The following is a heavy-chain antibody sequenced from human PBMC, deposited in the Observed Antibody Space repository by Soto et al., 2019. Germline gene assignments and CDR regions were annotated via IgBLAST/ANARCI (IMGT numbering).Heavy chain of an antibody. CDR1: GYTFTSYA. CDR3: ARDHPYSGSYSDYYYYGMDV. CDR2: INTNTGNP. J-gene: IGHJ6*02. D-gene: IGHD1-26*01. Sequence: QVQLVQSGSELKKPGASVKVSCKASGYTFTSYAMNWARQAPGQGLEWMGWINTNTGNPTYAQGFTGRFVFSLDTSVSTAYLQICSLKAEDTAVYYCARDHPYSGSYSDYYYYGMDVWGQGATVTVSS. V-gene: IGHV7-4-1*01.